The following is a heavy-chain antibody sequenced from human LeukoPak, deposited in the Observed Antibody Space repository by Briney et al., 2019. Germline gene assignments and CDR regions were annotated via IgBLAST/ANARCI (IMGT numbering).Heavy chain of an antibody. D-gene: IGHD4-17*01. CDR3: ARAAHGDYAYDS. Sequence: GGSLRLSCAASGFTFSSYSMNWVRQAPGKGLEWVANIKQDGSENYNVDSVKGRFTISRDNSKSSLYLQMNSLRAEDTAVYYCARAAHGDYAYDSWGQGTLVTVSS. CDR1: GFTFSSYS. CDR2: IKQDGSEN. V-gene: IGHV3-7*01. J-gene: IGHJ4*02.